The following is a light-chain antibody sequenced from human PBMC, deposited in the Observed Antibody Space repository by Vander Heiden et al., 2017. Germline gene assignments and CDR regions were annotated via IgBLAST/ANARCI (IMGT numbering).Light chain of an antibody. Sequence: EIVMTQSPATLSLSQGERVTLSCRASQSIGTYLAWYQHKPGQAPRLLIYDASNRATDIPARFSGSGSGTDFTLIISSLEPEDFGVYYCQQRYNWITFGQGTRLEIK. CDR2: DAS. CDR3: QQRYNWIT. CDR1: QSIGTY. J-gene: IGKJ5*01. V-gene: IGKV3-11*01.